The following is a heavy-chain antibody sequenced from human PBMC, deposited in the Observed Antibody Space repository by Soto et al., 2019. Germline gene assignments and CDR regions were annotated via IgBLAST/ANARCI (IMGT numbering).Heavy chain of an antibody. D-gene: IGHD7-27*01. CDR2: LKPNGGDT. J-gene: IGHJ4*02. CDR3: ARNPTETGTFEY. Sequence: ASVKVSCKTSGYTFTSYDINWVRQATGQGLEWMGWLKPNGGDTGYAQNFQGRVTLTRNTSTATAYMELTSLTSADTAVYFCARNPTETGTFEYWGQGTPVTVSS. CDR1: GYTFTSYD. V-gene: IGHV1-8*01.